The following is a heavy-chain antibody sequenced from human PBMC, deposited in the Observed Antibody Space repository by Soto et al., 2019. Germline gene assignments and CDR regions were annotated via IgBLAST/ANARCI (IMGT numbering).Heavy chain of an antibody. J-gene: IGHJ4*02. CDR1: GFKFSNYA. D-gene: IGHD3-16*01. CDR2: ISATGGGT. Sequence: GGSLRLSCAASGFKFSNYAMSWVRQAPGKGLEWVSLISATGGGTYYADSVKGRFTISRDNYHNTLYLQVHSLTAEDTSGYYCAKDRRAGGNSAFYFDFWGQGAQVTVSS. V-gene: IGHV3-23*01. CDR3: AKDRRAGGNSAFYFDF.